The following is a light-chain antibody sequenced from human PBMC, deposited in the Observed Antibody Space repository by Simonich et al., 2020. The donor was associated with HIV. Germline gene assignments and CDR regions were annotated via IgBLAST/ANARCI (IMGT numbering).Light chain of an antibody. V-gene: IGLV2-14*03. CDR1: SSDVGGYNY. J-gene: IGLJ2*01. CDR2: DVS. CDR3: CSYAGSYTFV. Sequence: QSALTQPASVSGSPGQSITISCTGSSSDVGGYNYVSWYQHHPGKAPKLMIYDVSRRPSGVSNRFSGSKSGNTASLTISGLQTEDEAEYYCCSYAGSYTFVFGGGTKLTVL.